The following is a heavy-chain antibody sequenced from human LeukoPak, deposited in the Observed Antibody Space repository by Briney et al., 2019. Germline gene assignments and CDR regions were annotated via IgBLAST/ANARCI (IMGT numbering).Heavy chain of an antibody. CDR3: ARDQIASSYDFWSGYSVAVDAFDI. J-gene: IGHJ3*02. D-gene: IGHD3-3*01. V-gene: IGHV4-59*01. CDR2: IYYSGST. CDR1: GGSISSYY. Sequence: SQTLSPTCTVSGGSISSYYWSWIRQPPGKGLEWIGYIYYSGSTNYNPSLKSRVTISVDTSKKQFCLKLSSLSAADTAVYHCARDQIASSYDFWSGYSVAVDAFDIWGPGSMVTVSS.